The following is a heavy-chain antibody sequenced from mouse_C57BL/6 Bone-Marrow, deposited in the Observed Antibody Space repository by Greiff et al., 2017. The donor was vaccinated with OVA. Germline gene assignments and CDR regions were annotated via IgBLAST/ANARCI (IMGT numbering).Heavy chain of an antibody. CDR3: ARWDLGDYYGSSLYAMDY. CDR1: GYAFSSSW. V-gene: IGHV1-82*01. J-gene: IGHJ4*01. Sequence: QVQLQQSGPELVKPGASVKISCKASGYAFSSSWMNWVKQRPGKGLEWIGRIYPGDGDTNYNGKFKGKATLTADKSSSTAYMQLSSLTSEDSAVYFCARWDLGDYYGSSLYAMDYWGQGTSVTVSS. D-gene: IGHD1-1*01. CDR2: IYPGDGDT.